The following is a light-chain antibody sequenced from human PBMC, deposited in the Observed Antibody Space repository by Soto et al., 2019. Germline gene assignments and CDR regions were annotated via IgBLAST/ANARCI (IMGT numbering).Light chain of an antibody. CDR1: QSISGW. CDR3: QQYNTYSRT. V-gene: IGKV1-5*01. CDR2: DAS. J-gene: IGKJ1*01. Sequence: IQMTQSPSTLSASVGYRVSITCGASQSISGWLAWYQQKPGKAPKLXIYDASTLESGVPSRFSGSGSGTEFTLTISSLQPDDFAIYYCQQYNTYSRTFGQGTKGGYQ.